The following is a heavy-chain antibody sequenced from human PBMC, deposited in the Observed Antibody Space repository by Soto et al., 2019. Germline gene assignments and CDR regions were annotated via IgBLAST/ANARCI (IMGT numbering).Heavy chain of an antibody. CDR2: IYYSGST. J-gene: IGHJ5*02. CDR1: GGSISSSSYY. V-gene: IGHV4-39*01. D-gene: IGHD3-16*01. CDR3: ARQGHITSNWFDP. Sequence: PXXTLSLPCTVSGGSISSSSYYWGSIRQPPGKGLEWIGSIYYSGSTYYNPSLKSRVTISVDTSKNQFSLKLSSVTAADTAVYYCARQGHITSNWFDPWGQGTLVTVSS.